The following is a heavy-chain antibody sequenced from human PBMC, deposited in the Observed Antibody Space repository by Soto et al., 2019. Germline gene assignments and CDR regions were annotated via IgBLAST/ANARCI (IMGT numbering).Heavy chain of an antibody. V-gene: IGHV1-69*13. CDR3: ARDPLRYDSSGLLGY. D-gene: IGHD3-22*01. CDR2: IIPIFGTA. Sequence: ASLKVSCKASGGTFSSYAISWVRQAPGQGLEWMGGIIPIFGTANYAQKFQGRVTITADESTSTAYMELSSLRSEDTAVYYCARDPLRYDSSGLLGYWGQGTLVTVSS. J-gene: IGHJ4*02. CDR1: GGTFSSYA.